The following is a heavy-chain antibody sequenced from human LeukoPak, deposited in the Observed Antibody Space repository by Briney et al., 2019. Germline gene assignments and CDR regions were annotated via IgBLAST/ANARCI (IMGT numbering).Heavy chain of an antibody. J-gene: IGHJ3*02. V-gene: IGHV1-8*01. CDR2: MNPNSGST. CDR1: GYTFTGYD. Sequence: ASVKVSCKASGYTFTGYDINWVRQATGQGLEWMGWMNPNSGSTGYAQKFQGRVTMTRNTSISTAYMELSSLRSEDTAAYYCARGWGIVVENAFDIWGQGTMVTVSS. CDR3: ARGWGIVVENAFDI. D-gene: IGHD3-22*01.